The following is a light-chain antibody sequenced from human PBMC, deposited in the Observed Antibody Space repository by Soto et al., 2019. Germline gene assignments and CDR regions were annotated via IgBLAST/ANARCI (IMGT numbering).Light chain of an antibody. V-gene: IGKV1-12*01. Sequence: DIQMTQSPSSVSASVGDRVTITCRASQGISSWLAWYQRKPGKAPKLLIYAASSLQSGVPSRFSGSGSGTDFTLTISSLQPEDCATYYCQQTNSFPLTFGGGTKV. J-gene: IGKJ4*01. CDR3: QQTNSFPLT. CDR2: AAS. CDR1: QGISSW.